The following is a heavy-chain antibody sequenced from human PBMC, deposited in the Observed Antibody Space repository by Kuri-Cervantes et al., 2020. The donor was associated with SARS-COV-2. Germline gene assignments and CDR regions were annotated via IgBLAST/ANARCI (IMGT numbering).Heavy chain of an antibody. Sequence: GESLKISCAASRFTFTTCAMTWVRQAPGKGLEWVSSISSSTSYIYYEDSVKGRFTISRDNAKNSLYLQMNSLRAEDTAIYYCARDRSSNWFSTRVAFDIWGQGTMVTVSS. V-gene: IGHV3-21*01. J-gene: IGHJ3*02. CDR2: ISSSTSYI. D-gene: IGHD6-13*01. CDR3: ARDRSSNWFSTRVAFDI. CDR1: RFTFTTCA.